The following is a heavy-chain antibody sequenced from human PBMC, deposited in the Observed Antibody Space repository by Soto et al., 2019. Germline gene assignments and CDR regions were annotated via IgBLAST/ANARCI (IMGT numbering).Heavy chain of an antibody. CDR3: TTFVITMLRGVMGAFDY. V-gene: IGHV3-15*01. CDR2: IKSKTDGGTT. J-gene: IGHJ4*02. Sequence: EVQLVESGGGLVKPGGSLRLSCAASGFTFSNAWMSWVRQAPGKGLEWVGRIKSKTDGGTTDYAAPVKGRFTISRDDSKHTLYLQMNSLKTEATAVYYCTTFVITMLRGVMGAFDYWGQGTLVTVSS. CDR1: GFTFSNAW. D-gene: IGHD3-10*01.